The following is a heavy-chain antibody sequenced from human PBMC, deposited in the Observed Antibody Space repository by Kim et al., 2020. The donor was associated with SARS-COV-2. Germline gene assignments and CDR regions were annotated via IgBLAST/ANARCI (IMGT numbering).Heavy chain of an antibody. CDR3: ARDQGTYGSGSSPNYYYYGMDV. V-gene: IGHV4-59*13. D-gene: IGHD3-10*01. J-gene: IGHJ6*02. CDR2: IYYSGST. Sequence: SETLSLTCTVSGGSISSYYWSWIRQPPGKGLEWIGYIYYSGSTNYNPSLKSRVTISVDTSKNQFSLKLSSVTAADTAVYYCARDQGTYGSGSSPNYYYYGMDVWGQGTTVTVSS. CDR1: GGSISSYY.